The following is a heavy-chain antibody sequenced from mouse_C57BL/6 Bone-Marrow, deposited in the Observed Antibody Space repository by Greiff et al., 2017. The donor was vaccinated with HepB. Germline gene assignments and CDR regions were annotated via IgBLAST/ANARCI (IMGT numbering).Heavy chain of an antibody. Sequence: EVKVVESGEGLVKPGGSLKLSCAASGFTFSSYAMSWVRQTPEKRLEWVAYISSGGDYIYYADTVKGRFTISRDNARNTLYLQMSSLKSEDTAMYYFTRGITTVGYWYFDVWGTGTTVTVSS. D-gene: IGHD1-1*01. CDR3: TRGITTVGYWYFDV. J-gene: IGHJ1*03. CDR2: ISSGGDYI. CDR1: GFTFSSYA. V-gene: IGHV5-9-1*02.